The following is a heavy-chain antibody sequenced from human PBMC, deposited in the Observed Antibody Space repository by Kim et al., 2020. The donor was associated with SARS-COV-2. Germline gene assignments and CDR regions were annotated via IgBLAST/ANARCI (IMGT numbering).Heavy chain of an antibody. CDR3: ARSSRIAVASPNSVSYYYGMDV. J-gene: IGHJ6*02. D-gene: IGHD6-19*01. CDR1: GGTFSSYA. V-gene: IGHV1-69*13. Sequence: SVKVSCKASGGTFSSYAISWVRQAPGQGLEWMGGIIPIFGTANYAQKFQGRVTITADESTSTAYMELSSLRSEDTAVYYCARSSRIAVASPNSVSYYYGMDVWGQGTTVTVSS. CDR2: IIPIFGTA.